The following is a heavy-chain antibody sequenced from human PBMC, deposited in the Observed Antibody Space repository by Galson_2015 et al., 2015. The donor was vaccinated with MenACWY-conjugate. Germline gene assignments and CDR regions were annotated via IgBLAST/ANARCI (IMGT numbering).Heavy chain of an antibody. Sequence: SLRLSCAASGFTFSSYSMNWVRQAPGKGLEWVSYISSSSSTIYYADSVKGRFTISRDNAKNSLYLQMNSLRAEDTAVYYCARDTGHYYYARSYYFDYWGQGTLVTVSS. D-gene: IGHD3-10*01. J-gene: IGHJ4*02. CDR2: ISSSSSTI. V-gene: IGHV3-48*04. CDR3: ARDTGHYYYARSYYFDY. CDR1: GFTFSSYS.